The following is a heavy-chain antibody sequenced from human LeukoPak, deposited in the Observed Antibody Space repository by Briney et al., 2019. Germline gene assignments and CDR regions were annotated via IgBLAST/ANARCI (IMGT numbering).Heavy chain of an antibody. CDR3: ARGYGGYDRFDH. J-gene: IGHJ4*02. CDR1: GFTVSSTY. D-gene: IGHD5-12*01. Sequence: LTGGSLRLSCAASGFTVSSTYMTWVRQAPGKGLEWVSVLYDGGGTYYADSVKGRFTISRDNSKNTVFLQMNSLRAEDTAVYYCARGYGGYDRFDHWGQGTLVTVSS. CDR2: LYDGGGT. V-gene: IGHV3-66*01.